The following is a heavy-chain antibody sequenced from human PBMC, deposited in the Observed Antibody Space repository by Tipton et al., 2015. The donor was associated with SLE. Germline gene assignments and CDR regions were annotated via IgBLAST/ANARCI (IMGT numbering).Heavy chain of an antibody. CDR2: ISYDGRHK. CDR3: VRDQKNYGDTYYYCYMDV. CDR1: GFTFSSYP. J-gene: IGHJ6*03. D-gene: IGHD1-7*01. Sequence: SLRLSCAASGFTFSSYPIHWVRPAPGKGLEWVAVISYDGRHKYFADSVKGRFTISRDNSKNTLYLQMSSLRAEDTAVYYCVRDQKNYGDTYYYCYMDVWGKGTTVTVSS. V-gene: IGHV3-30*04.